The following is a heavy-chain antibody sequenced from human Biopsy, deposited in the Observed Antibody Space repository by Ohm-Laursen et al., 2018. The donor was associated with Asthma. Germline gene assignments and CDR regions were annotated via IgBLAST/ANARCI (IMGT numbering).Heavy chain of an antibody. Sequence: SETLPLTCIVSGVSIRSYYWTWIRQPPGKGLEWIGNIHYSGSTYSNPSLKSRVTISVDTSKKQISLRLSSVIAADTAVYYCAGFCSGGNCPDHWGQGTLVTVSS. J-gene: IGHJ4*02. D-gene: IGHD2-15*01. V-gene: IGHV4-59*01. CDR2: IHYSGST. CDR3: AGFCSGGNCPDH. CDR1: GVSIRSYY.